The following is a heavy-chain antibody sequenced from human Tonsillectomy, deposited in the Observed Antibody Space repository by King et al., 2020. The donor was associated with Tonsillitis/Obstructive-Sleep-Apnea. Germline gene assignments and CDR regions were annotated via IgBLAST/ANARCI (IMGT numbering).Heavy chain of an antibody. V-gene: IGHV3-7*01. CDR3: ARSGYCSSTNCSWYFDL. J-gene: IGHJ2*01. CDR1: GFTFSRYW. CDR2: IKEDGSEK. D-gene: IGHD2-2*01. Sequence: VQLVESGGGLVQPGRSLRLSCAASGFTFSRYWMSWVRQAPGKGLEWVANIKEDGSEKYYVDSVKGRFTISRDNAKNSLYLQMNSLRAEDTAVYYCARSGYCSSTNCSWYFDLWGRGTLVIVSS.